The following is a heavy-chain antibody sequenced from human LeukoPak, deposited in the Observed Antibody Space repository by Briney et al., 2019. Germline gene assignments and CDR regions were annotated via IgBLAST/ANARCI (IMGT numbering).Heavy chain of an antibody. D-gene: IGHD1-7*01. CDR2: ISTYNGDT. CDR3: ARGGELVEPLDY. CDR1: GYTFTSYG. Sequence: GASVKVSCKASGYTFTSYGVTWVRQAPGQGLEWVGWISTYNGDTNFARKLQGRVNVTTVTSTSTTYMELRSLRSDDTAVYYCARGGELVEPLDYWGQGTLVTVSS. V-gene: IGHV1-18*01. J-gene: IGHJ4*02.